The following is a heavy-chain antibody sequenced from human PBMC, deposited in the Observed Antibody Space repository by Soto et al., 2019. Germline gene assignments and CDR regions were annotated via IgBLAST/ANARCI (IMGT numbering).Heavy chain of an antibody. V-gene: IGHV3-9*01. CDR1: GFTFDDYA. CDR3: AKEAEMITMIVVGAFDI. Sequence: GGSLRLSCAASGFTFDDYAMHWVRQAPGKGLEWVSGISWNSGSIGYADSVKGRFTISRDNAKNSLYLQMNSLRAEDTALYYCAKEAEMITMIVVGAFDIWGQGTMVTVSS. CDR2: ISWNSGSI. J-gene: IGHJ3*02. D-gene: IGHD3-22*01.